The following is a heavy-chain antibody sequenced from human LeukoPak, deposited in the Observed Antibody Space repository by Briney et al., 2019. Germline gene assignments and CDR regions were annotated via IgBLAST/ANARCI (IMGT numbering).Heavy chain of an antibody. CDR3: AGFTPAVDY. V-gene: IGHV4-38-2*01. CDR2: IYHSGGT. Sequence: SETLSLTCAVSGYPISSGHYWGWIRQPPGKGLEWIGSIYHSGGTYYNPSLKSRVTISVDTSKSQFSLKMKSVTAADTAVYYCAGFTPAVDYCSQGTLVTVSS. D-gene: IGHD3-10*01. CDR1: GYPISSGHY. J-gene: IGHJ4*02.